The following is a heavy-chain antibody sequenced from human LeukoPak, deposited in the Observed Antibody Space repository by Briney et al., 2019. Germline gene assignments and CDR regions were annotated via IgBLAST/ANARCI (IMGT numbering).Heavy chain of an antibody. Sequence: ASVKVSCKASGYTFTAYYIHWLRQAPGQGLEWMGWINPNSGGTNYAQKFQGWVTMTSDTSISTAYMALSRLRSDDTAVYYCARDFVPSLGHYYYGSGRSYFFDYWGQGTLLTVSS. CDR3: ARDFVPSLGHYYYGSGRSYFFDY. CDR2: INPNSGGT. J-gene: IGHJ4*02. CDR1: GYTFTAYY. D-gene: IGHD3-10*01. V-gene: IGHV1-2*04.